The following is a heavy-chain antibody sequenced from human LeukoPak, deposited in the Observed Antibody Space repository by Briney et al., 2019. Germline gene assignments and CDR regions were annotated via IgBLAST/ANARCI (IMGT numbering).Heavy chain of an antibody. CDR2: IGWNSDNI. CDR3: AKGPRYTMLRGVIDY. D-gene: IGHD3-10*01. J-gene: IGHJ4*02. CDR1: GFTFDDYG. V-gene: IGHV3-9*03. Sequence: GRSLRLSCAASGFTFDDYGMHWVRQAPGKGLEWVSGIGWNSDNIDYADSVKGRFTISRDNAKNSLYLQMNSLRAEDMALYYCAKGPRYTMLRGVIDYWGQGTLVTVSS.